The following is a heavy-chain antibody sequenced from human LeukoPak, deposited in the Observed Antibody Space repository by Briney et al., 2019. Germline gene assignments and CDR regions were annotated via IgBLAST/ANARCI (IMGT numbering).Heavy chain of an antibody. V-gene: IGHV5-51*01. D-gene: IGHD2/OR15-2a*01. CDR2: IYPGDSDT. CDR1: GYTFTNYW. J-gene: IGHJ4*02. CDR3: ARAGYSNRWDGVDY. Sequence: GESLKVSCKGSGYTFTNYWIGWVRQMPGKGLEFMGIIYPGDSDTRYSPSFQGQVTISVDKSINTAYLQWSSLKASDSAMYYCARAGYSNRWDGVDYWGQGTLVTVSS.